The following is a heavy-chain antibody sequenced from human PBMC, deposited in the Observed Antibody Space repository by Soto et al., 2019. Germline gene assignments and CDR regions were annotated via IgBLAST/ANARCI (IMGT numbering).Heavy chain of an antibody. Sequence: QVQLQESGPGLLKPSETLSLTCTVSGASITTFHWSWIRQPPGKGLEWLGYISNSGSTNYNPSLKSRVDISVDTSRNQVSLKLTSVTAADTAVYYCARHIRLDATSYDFCSGYLFDYWGQGALVTVSS. J-gene: IGHJ4*02. CDR2: ISNSGST. CDR3: ARHIRLDATSYDFCSGYLFDY. CDR1: GASITTFH. V-gene: IGHV4-59*08. D-gene: IGHD3-3*01.